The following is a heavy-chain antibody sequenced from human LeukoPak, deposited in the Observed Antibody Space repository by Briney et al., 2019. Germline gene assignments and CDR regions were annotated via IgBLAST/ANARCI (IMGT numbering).Heavy chain of an antibody. CDR2: INPTGGSI. J-gene: IGHJ4*02. CDR3: ARGGIFDPEDYFDY. D-gene: IGHD3-16*01. V-gene: IGHV1-46*01. CDR1: GYTFTDYY. Sequence: ASVKLSCTASGYTFTDYYMHWVRQAPGQGLEWVGIINPTGGSISYAHTFQGRVTMTRDTSNNTLYMELNSLRSDDTAVYYCARGGIFDPEDYFDYWGQGTLVTVSS.